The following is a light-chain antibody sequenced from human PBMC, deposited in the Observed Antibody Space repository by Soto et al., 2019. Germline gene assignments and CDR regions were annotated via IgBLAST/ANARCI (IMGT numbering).Light chain of an antibody. CDR3: SSYAGSNNLYV. CDR1: SSDVGGYNY. J-gene: IGLJ1*01. CDR2: EVS. Sequence: QSVLTQPPSASGSPGQSVTISCTGTSSDVGGYNYVSWYQQHTGKAPKLMIYEVSKRPSGVPDRFSGSKSGNTASLTVSGLQAEDEADYYCSSYAGSNNLYVFGTGTKVTVL. V-gene: IGLV2-8*01.